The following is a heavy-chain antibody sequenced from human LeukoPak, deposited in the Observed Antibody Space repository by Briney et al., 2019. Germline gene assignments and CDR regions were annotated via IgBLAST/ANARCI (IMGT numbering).Heavy chain of an antibody. J-gene: IGHJ4*02. D-gene: IGHD1-1*01. CDR3: AKGNDKSRTYTGFDF. Sequence: GGSLRLSCAASGFTFSSYAMSWVRQAPGKGLEWVSALNATGFSTYYADSVKGRFTISRDNSKNTLYLQLNSLRADDTAVYYCAKGNDKSRTYTGFDFWGQGTLVTVSS. CDR2: LNATGFST. V-gene: IGHV3-23*01. CDR1: GFTFSSYA.